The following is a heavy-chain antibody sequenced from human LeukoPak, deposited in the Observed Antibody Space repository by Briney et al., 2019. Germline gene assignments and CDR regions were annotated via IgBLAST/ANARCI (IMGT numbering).Heavy chain of an antibody. Sequence: PSETLSLTCTVSGFSVTTDSYCWGWIRQPPGKGLEWIGYDYCGGNTNYDPSLKRRVTISVDTSKNQFSLTLTSVTAADTAVYFCARDHFGSLDSWGQEILVTVSS. D-gene: IGHD3-10*01. CDR1: GFSVTTDSYC. CDR3: ARDHFGSLDS. CDR2: DYCGGNT. J-gene: IGHJ4*02. V-gene: IGHV4-61*01.